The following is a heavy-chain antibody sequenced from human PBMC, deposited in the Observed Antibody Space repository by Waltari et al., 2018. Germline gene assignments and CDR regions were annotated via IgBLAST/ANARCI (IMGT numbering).Heavy chain of an antibody. CDR3: ARGAWGTRSHLYFDY. V-gene: IGHV3-21*01. CDR1: GFTFSSYS. Sequence: EVQLVESGGGLVKPGGSLRLSCAASGFTFSSYSMNWVRQAPGEGLEWVSSISSSSSYIYYADSVKGRFTISRDNAKNSLYLQMNSLRAEDTAVYYCARGAWGTRSHLYFDYWGQGTLVTVSS. CDR2: ISSSSSYI. D-gene: IGHD7-27*01. J-gene: IGHJ4*02.